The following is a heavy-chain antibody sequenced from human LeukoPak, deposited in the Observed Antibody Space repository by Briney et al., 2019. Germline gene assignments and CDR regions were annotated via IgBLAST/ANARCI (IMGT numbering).Heavy chain of an antibody. Sequence: SETLSLTCTVSGGSISSYYWSWIRQPPGKGLEWIGYIYYSGSTNYNPSLKSRVTISVDTSKNQFSLKLSSVTAADTAVYYCARHRPPLTVDYWGQGTLVTVSS. CDR1: GGSISSYY. V-gene: IGHV4-59*08. D-gene: IGHD3-16*02. J-gene: IGHJ4*02. CDR3: ARHRPPLTVDY. CDR2: IYYSGST.